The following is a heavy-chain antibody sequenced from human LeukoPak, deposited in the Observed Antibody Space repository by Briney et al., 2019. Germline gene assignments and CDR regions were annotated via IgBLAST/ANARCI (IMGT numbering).Heavy chain of an antibody. Sequence: SETLSLTCTVSGGSIRRHYWSWIRQSAGKGLEWMGRIYKSGSNSENTNYNPSLESRVTVAADTSNNQFSLTLSSVTAADTAVYYCARVRDVQLLLMRVSYYYYMDVWGKGTTVTVSS. CDR1: GGSIRRHY. CDR3: ARVRDVQLLLMRVSYYYYMDV. V-gene: IGHV4-4*07. D-gene: IGHD2-2*01. J-gene: IGHJ6*03. CDR2: IYKSGSNSENT.